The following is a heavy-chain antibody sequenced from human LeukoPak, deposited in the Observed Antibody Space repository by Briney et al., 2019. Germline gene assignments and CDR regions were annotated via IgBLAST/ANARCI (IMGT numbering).Heavy chain of an antibody. CDR1: GVTFSSYS. Sequence: GGSLRLSCAASGVTFSSYSMNWVRQAPGKGLEWVSSISSSSSYIYYADSVKGRFTISRDNAKNSLYLQMNSLRAEDTAVYYCARAPRYYDILTGYSMQDAFDIWGQGTMVTVSS. CDR2: ISSSSSYI. V-gene: IGHV3-21*01. CDR3: ARAPRYYDILTGYSMQDAFDI. J-gene: IGHJ3*02. D-gene: IGHD3-9*01.